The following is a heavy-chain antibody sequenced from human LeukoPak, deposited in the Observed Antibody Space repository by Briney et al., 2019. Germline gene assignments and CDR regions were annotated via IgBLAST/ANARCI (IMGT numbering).Heavy chain of an antibody. J-gene: IGHJ4*02. D-gene: IGHD3-10*01. CDR3: ARHGVYYASGSPSLDY. CDR1: GGSIISYY. CDR2: IYYSGST. Sequence: SETLSLTCTVSGGSIISYYWSWIRQPPGKGLEWTGYIYYSGSTNYSLSLKSRVTISVDTSKNQFSLKLNSVTAADTAVYYCARHGVYYASGSPSLDYWGQGTLVTVSS. V-gene: IGHV4-59*08.